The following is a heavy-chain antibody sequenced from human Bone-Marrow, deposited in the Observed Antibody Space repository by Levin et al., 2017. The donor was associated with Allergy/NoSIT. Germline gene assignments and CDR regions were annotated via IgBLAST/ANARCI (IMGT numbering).Heavy chain of an antibody. J-gene: IGHJ6*03. CDR2: ISSVAHTI. V-gene: IGHV3-48*03. Sequence: PGGSLRLSCAASGFTFGSFEMNWVRQPPGGGLEWISYISSVAHTIYYADSVKGRFSISRDNARNSLSLHMTSLRVEDTATYYCVREFCSSTGCYYLDVWSKGTTVTVSS. D-gene: IGHD2-2*01. CDR1: GFTFGSFE. CDR3: VREFCSSTGCYYLDV.